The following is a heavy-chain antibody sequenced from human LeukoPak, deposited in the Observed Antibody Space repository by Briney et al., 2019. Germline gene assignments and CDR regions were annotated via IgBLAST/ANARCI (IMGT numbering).Heavy chain of an antibody. CDR2: ITGSSTTT. J-gene: IGHJ4*02. CDR3: AREPTYTNTWYTTCDY. CDR1: GFTFSHYN. D-gene: IGHD6-13*01. V-gene: IGHV3-48*01. Sequence: PGGSLRLFCAASGFTFSHYNMNWVRQAPGEGLECVSYITGSSTTTYYAASVTGRFTITRDNAKNSLYLQMNSLRAEDTAVYYCAREPTYTNTWYTTCDYWGQGTLVTVSS.